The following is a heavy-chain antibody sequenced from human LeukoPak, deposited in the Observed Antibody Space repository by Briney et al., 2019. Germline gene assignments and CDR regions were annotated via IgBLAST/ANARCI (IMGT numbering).Heavy chain of an antibody. J-gene: IGHJ4*02. CDR3: ARLNILTGYYFDY. V-gene: IGHV1-69*04. D-gene: IGHD3-9*01. CDR1: GGTFSSYA. CDR2: IIPILGIA. Sequence: SVKVSCKASGGTFSSYAISWVRQAPGQGLEWMGRIIPILGIANYAQKFQGRVTITADKSTSTAYMELSSLRSEDTAVYYCARLNILTGYYFDYWAREPWSPSPQ.